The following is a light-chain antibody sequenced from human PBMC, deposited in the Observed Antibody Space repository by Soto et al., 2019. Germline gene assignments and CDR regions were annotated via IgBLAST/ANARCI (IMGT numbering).Light chain of an antibody. Sequence: DIQMTQSPSSLSASVGDRVTITCRASQSISSYLHWYQQKPGKAPKLLIYATSSLQSGVPSRFSGSGSGTDFTLNISSLQPEDFATYYCQQSYNTPLTFGGGTKVEIK. J-gene: IGKJ4*01. V-gene: IGKV1-39*01. CDR1: QSISSY. CDR3: QQSYNTPLT. CDR2: ATS.